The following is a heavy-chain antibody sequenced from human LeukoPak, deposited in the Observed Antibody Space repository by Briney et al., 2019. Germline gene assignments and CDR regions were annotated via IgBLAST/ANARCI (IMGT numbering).Heavy chain of an antibody. D-gene: IGHD3-22*01. Sequence: ASVKVSCKVSGYTLTELSMHWVRQAPGKGLEWMGGFDPEDGETIYAQKFQGRVTMAEDTSTDTAYMELSSLRSEDTAVYYCATLYYYDSSGYSDYWGQGTLVTVSS. CDR1: GYTLTELS. V-gene: IGHV1-24*01. J-gene: IGHJ4*02. CDR2: FDPEDGET. CDR3: ATLYYYDSSGYSDY.